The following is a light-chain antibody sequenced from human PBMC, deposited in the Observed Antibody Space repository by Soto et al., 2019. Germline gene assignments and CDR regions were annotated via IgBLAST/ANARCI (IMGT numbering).Light chain of an antibody. J-gene: IGKJ2*01. CDR2: GAS. Sequence: EIVLTQSPGTLSLSPGERATLSCRASQNVRSNYLAWYQQKPGQSPRLLLFGASSRATGIPDRFSGSGSGTDFSLTISRLEPEDCALYYCQQYGSSPLTFGQGTKVEIK. V-gene: IGKV3-20*01. CDR1: QNVRSNY. CDR3: QQYGSSPLT.